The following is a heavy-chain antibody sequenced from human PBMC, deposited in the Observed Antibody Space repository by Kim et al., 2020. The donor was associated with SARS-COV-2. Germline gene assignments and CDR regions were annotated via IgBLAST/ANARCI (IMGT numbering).Heavy chain of an antibody. CDR2: ISGSGGST. J-gene: IGHJ6*04. CDR1: GFTFSSYA. V-gene: IGHV3-23*01. Sequence: GGSLRLSCVASGFTFSSYAMSWVRQAPGKGLESVSAISGSGGSTNYADSVRGRFTISRDNSKNTLSLQMNSLRLEDTAVYYCAKSLWGGMDVWGKGTTVTVSS. CDR3: AKSLWGGMDV. D-gene: IGHD3-16*01.